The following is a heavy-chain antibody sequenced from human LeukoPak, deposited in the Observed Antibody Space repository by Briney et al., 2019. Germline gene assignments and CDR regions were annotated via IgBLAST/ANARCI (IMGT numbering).Heavy chain of an antibody. V-gene: IGHV3-11*01. Sequence: SGGSLRLSCAASGFTFSDYYMSWIRQAPGKGLEWVSYISSSGSTIYYADSVKGRFTISRDNAKNSLYLQMNSLRAEDTAAYYCARGCPLGSGWYAGSYYFDYWGQGTLVTVSS. CDR2: ISSSGSTI. D-gene: IGHD6-19*01. J-gene: IGHJ4*02. CDR3: ARGCPLGSGWYAGSYYFDY. CDR1: GFTFSDYY.